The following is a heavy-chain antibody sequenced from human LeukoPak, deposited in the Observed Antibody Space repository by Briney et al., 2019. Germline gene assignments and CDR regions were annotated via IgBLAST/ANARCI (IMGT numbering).Heavy chain of an antibody. Sequence: SETLSLTCTVSGGSISSYYWSWIRQPPGKGLEWIGYIYYSGSTNYNPSLKSRVTISVDTSKNQFSLKLSSGTAADTAVYYCARERTYDFWSGPIDYWGQGTLVTVSS. D-gene: IGHD3-3*01. J-gene: IGHJ4*02. CDR2: IYYSGST. CDR1: GGSISSYY. CDR3: ARERTYDFWSGPIDY. V-gene: IGHV4-59*01.